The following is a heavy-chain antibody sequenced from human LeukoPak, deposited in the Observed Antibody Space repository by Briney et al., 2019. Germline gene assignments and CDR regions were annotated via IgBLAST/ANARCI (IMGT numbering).Heavy chain of an antibody. Sequence: PGGSLRLSCAASGFTFSSYAMSWVRQAPEKGLEWVSTISGSGGSTYYADSVKGRFTISRDNAKNSLYLQMNSLRAEDTALYYCAKVGYDSSGYPYFDYWGQGTLVTVSS. V-gene: IGHV3-23*01. CDR2: ISGSGGST. J-gene: IGHJ4*02. CDR3: AKVGYDSSGYPYFDY. CDR1: GFTFSSYA. D-gene: IGHD3-22*01.